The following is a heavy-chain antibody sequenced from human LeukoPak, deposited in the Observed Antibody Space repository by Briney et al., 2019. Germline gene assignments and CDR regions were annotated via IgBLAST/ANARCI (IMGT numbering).Heavy chain of an antibody. J-gene: IGHJ4*02. CDR2: IRYDGNNK. CDR1: GFSFSSYD. D-gene: IGHD6-19*01. CDR3: TTITVASHFDY. Sequence: PGTSLRLSCAASGFSFSSYDMYWVRQAPGKGLEWVAFIRYDGNNKYYADSVKGRFTISRDNSESTLYLQLNSLRAEDTAVYYCTTITVASHFDYWGPGTLVTVSS. V-gene: IGHV3-30*02.